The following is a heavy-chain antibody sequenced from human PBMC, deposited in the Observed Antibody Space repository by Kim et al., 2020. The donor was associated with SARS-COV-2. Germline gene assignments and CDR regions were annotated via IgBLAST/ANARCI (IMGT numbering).Heavy chain of an antibody. CDR3: ARADSVGSPPCFDLDV. CDR2: ISSGGNTV. V-gene: IGHV3-11*04. Sequence: GGSLRLSCAASGFTFSNSCMRWVRQAPGKGLEWVAFISSGGNTVSYADSVKGRFTISRDNAKNTLSLQMNSLRAEDTAVYYCARADSVGSPPCFDLDVRG. D-gene: IGHD3-22*01. CDR1: GFTFSNSC. J-gene: IGHJ6*01.